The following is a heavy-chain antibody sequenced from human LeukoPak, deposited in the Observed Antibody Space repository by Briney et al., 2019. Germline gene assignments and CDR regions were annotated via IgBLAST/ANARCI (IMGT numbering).Heavy chain of an antibody. CDR2: MNPNSGNT. CDR1: GYTFTSYD. CDR3: ARQLPMVRGVINWFDP. D-gene: IGHD3-10*01. V-gene: IGHV1-8*03. Sequence: ASVKVSCKASGYTFTSYDINWVRQATGQGLEWTGWMNPNSGNTGYAQKFQGRVTITRNTSISTAYMELSSLRSEDTAVYYCARQLPMVRGVINWFDPWGQGTLVTVSS. J-gene: IGHJ5*02.